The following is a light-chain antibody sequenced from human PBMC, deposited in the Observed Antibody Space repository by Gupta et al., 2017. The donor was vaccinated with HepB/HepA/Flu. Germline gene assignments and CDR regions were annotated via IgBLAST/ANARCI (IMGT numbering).Light chain of an antibody. CDR3: QQSHSTPPT. V-gene: IGKV1-39*01. J-gene: IGKJ1*01. CDR1: QAIGNY. CDR2: AVF. Sequence: DIQMTQSPSSLSASVGDRVTITCRASQAIGNYLNWYQQKPGKAPKILIDAVFSMQSGVPSRFSGNGSGTEFTLTISSLQPEDFATYYCQQSHSTPPTFGQGTKVEIK.